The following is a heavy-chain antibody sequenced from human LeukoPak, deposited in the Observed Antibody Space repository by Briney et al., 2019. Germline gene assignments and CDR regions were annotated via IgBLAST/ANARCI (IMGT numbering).Heavy chain of an antibody. CDR3: GMSGDRVPLQDDVFDV. Sequence: PGESLKISCKVSGHSFTSYCIGWVRQMPGKGLEWMGIIYPGGSGPTYSPSFQGQVTISVDKSINTAYLQWSSLQASDTAMYYCGMSGDRVPLQDDVFDVWGQGTMVTVST. V-gene: IGHV5-51*01. J-gene: IGHJ3*01. CDR1: GHSFTSYC. D-gene: IGHD1-26*01. CDR2: IYPGGSGP.